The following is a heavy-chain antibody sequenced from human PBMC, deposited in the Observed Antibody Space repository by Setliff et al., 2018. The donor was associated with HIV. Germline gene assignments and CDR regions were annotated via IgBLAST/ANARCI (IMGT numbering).Heavy chain of an antibody. CDR1: GFTFSSFA. Sequence: GGSLRLSCAASGFTFSSFAMNWVRQAPGEGLEWIAYNDLDSRAIYYSGSVRGRFTISRDNARDSLYLQMNSLRVEDTAVYYCVKERGITGTIRAFDIWGQGTMVTVSS. V-gene: IGHV3-48*04. J-gene: IGHJ3*02. CDR2: NDLDSRAI. CDR3: VKERGITGTIRAFDI. D-gene: IGHD1-7*01.